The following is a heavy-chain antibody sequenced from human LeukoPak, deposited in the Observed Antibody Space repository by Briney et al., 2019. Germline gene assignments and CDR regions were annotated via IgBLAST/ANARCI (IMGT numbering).Heavy chain of an antibody. V-gene: IGHV4-39*01. CDR1: GGSISSSSYY. J-gene: IGHJ5*02. Sequence: SETLSLTCTVSGGSISSSSYYWGWIRQPPGKGLEWIGSIYYSGSTYYNPSLESRVTISVDTSKNQFSLKLSSVTAADTAVYYCARPNLGYCSGGSCYRYNWFDPWGQGTLVTVSS. D-gene: IGHD2-15*01. CDR2: IYYSGST. CDR3: ARPNLGYCSGGSCYRYNWFDP.